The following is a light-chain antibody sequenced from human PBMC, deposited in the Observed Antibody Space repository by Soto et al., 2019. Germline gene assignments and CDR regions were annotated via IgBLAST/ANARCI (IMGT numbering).Light chain of an antibody. CDR2: GAS. J-gene: IGKJ1*01. CDR3: QQYHNWWT. Sequence: EIKMTQSPATLSVSTVDRPTLXVTASQSVSSNLVWYQQKPGQAPRLLIYGASTRVTGIPARFSGSGSGTEFTLTISSLQSEDFAVYYCQQYHNWWTFGQGTKVDIK. V-gene: IGKV3-15*01. CDR1: QSVSSN.